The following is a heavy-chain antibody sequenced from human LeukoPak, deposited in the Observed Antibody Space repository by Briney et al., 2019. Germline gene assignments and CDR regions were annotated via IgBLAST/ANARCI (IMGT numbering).Heavy chain of an antibody. J-gene: IGHJ4*02. V-gene: IGHV3-23*01. D-gene: IGHD3-9*01. Sequence: PGGSLRLSCAASGFTFSSYAMSWVRQAPGKGLEWVSAISGSGGSTYYADSVKGRFTISRDNSKNTLYLQMNSLRAEDTAVYYCARGHYDILTGYVDYWGQGTLVTVSS. CDR3: ARGHYDILTGYVDY. CDR1: GFTFSSYA. CDR2: ISGSGGST.